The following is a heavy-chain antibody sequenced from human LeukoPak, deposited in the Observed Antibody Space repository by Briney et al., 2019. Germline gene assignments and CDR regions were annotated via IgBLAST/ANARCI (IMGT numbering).Heavy chain of an antibody. J-gene: IGHJ4*02. CDR2: ISGRGGST. Sequence: PGGPLRLSCAASGFTFSSYAMSWVRQAPGKGLEWVSAISGRGGSTYYADSVKGRFTISRDNSKNTLFLQMNSLRPEDTAVYYCAKPPTYYYDSSGYYHNYWGQGTLVTVSS. CDR3: AKPPTYYYDSSGYYHNY. V-gene: IGHV3-23*01. CDR1: GFTFSSYA. D-gene: IGHD3-22*01.